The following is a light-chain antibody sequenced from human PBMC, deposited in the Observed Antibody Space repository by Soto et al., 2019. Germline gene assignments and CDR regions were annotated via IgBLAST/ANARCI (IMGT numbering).Light chain of an antibody. CDR1: QSVGTN. Sequence: EFVMTQSPATLSVSPGEGATLSCRASQSVGTNLAWYQQKPGQAPRLLIYGASTRATGIPARFSGSGSGTEFTFTITSLQSEDFAVYYCQQYKNWPPFTFGPGTKVDFK. CDR3: QQYKNWPPFT. J-gene: IGKJ3*01. CDR2: GAS. V-gene: IGKV3-15*01.